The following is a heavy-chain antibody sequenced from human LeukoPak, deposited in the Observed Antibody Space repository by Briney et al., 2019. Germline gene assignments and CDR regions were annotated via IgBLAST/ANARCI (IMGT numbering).Heavy chain of an antibody. V-gene: IGHV4-59*01. J-gene: IGHJ5*02. CDR1: GGSISSYY. CDR2: IYYSGST. D-gene: IGHD3-10*01. Sequence: AETLSLTCTVSGGSISSYYWSWIRQPPGKGLAWIGYIYYSGSTDYNPSLKSRVTISVDTSKNQFSLKLSSVTAADTAVYYCARSPSMVRGVIYWFDPWGQGTLVTVSS. CDR3: ARSPSMVRGVIYWFDP.